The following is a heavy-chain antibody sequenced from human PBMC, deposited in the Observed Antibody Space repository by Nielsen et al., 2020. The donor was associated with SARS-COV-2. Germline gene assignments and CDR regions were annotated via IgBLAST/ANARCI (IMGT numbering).Heavy chain of an antibody. D-gene: IGHD2-2*01. CDR2: VSHSGST. CDR1: GDSVRSNDY. Sequence: SETLSLTCAVSGDSVRSNDYWTWVRQSPGKGLEWIGEVSHSGSTNYNPSLQSRVTLSMDKSKNQFSLRLTSVSAADTADYFCARGHLVVVPSPLLGLGPIFYSFYLDVWGKGTTVIVSS. J-gene: IGHJ6*03. CDR3: ARGHLVVVPSPLLGLGPIFYSFYLDV. V-gene: IGHV4-4*02.